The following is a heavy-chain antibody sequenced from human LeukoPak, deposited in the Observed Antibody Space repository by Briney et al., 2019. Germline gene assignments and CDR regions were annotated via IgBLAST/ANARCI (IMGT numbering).Heavy chain of an antibody. CDR3: AEGSAATWPYSFDY. CDR1: GFTFSSYA. J-gene: IGHJ4*02. CDR2: ISGSGAGT. Sequence: PGGSLRLSCAASGFTFSSYAMSWVRQAPGKGLEWVSAISGSGAGTYYADSVKGRFTISRDNSKNTPFLQMNVLSVEDTVVYYCAEGSAATWPYSFDYWGQGTLVTVSS. D-gene: IGHD2-15*01. V-gene: IGHV3-23*01.